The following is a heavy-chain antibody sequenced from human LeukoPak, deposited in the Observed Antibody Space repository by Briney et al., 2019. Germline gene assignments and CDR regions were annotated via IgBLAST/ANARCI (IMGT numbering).Heavy chain of an antibody. Sequence: ASVKVSCKASGYTFTSYGISWVRQAPAQGLEWMGWISAYNGNTNYAQKLQGRVTMTTDTSTSTAYMELRSLRSDDTAVYYCASMRKGLNYDILTGYYPDAFDIWGQGTMVTVSS. CDR2: ISAYNGNT. J-gene: IGHJ3*02. D-gene: IGHD3-9*01. V-gene: IGHV1-18*01. CDR1: GYTFTSYG. CDR3: ASMRKGLNYDILTGYYPDAFDI.